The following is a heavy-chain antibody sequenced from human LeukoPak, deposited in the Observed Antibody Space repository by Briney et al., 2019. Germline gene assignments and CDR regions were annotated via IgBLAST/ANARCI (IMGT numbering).Heavy chain of an antibody. D-gene: IGHD6-13*01. CDR1: GGSVSSGSYY. Sequence: SETLSLTCSVSGGSVSSGSYYWNWIRQPPGKGLEWIGYIYYSGSTNYNPSLKSRVTISIDTSKNQFSLKLSSVTAADTAVYYCARDKIAAFDYWGQGTLVTVSS. V-gene: IGHV4-61*01. J-gene: IGHJ4*02. CDR2: IYYSGST. CDR3: ARDKIAAFDY.